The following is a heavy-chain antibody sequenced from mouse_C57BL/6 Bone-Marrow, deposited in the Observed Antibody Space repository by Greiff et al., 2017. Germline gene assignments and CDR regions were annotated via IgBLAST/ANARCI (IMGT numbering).Heavy chain of an antibody. CDR1: GYTFTSYG. CDR2: IYPRSGNT. CDR3: ASPPYYGSSYRGFAY. V-gene: IGHV1-81*01. J-gene: IGHJ3*01. Sequence: LQESGAELARPGASVKLSCKASGYTFTSYGISWVKQRTGQGLEWIGEIYPRSGNTYYNAKFKGKATLTADKSSSTAYMELRSLTSEDSAVYFCASPPYYGSSYRGFAYWGQGTLVTVSA. D-gene: IGHD1-1*01.